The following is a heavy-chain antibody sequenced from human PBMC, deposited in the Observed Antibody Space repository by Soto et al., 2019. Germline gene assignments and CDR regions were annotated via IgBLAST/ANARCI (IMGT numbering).Heavy chain of an antibody. Sequence: LSLTCAVYGCSFSGYYWSWIRQPPGKGLEWIGEINHSGSTNYNPSLKSRVTISVDTSKNQFSLKLSSVTAADTAVYYCARVRGYSGLDYWGQGTLVTVSS. CDR3: ARVRGYSGLDY. V-gene: IGHV4-34*01. J-gene: IGHJ4*02. CDR2: INHSGST. D-gene: IGHD5-12*01. CDR1: GCSFSGYY.